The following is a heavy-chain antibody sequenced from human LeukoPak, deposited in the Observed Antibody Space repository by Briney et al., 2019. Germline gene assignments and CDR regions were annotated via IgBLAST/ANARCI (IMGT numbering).Heavy chain of an antibody. Sequence: SETLSLTCNVSGGSISSYYWSWIRQPPGKGLEWIGYIYYSGSTNYNPSLKSRVTISVDTSKNQFSLKLSSVTAADTAVYYCARDDGSSSWPYYFDYWGQGTLVTVSS. CDR2: IYYSGST. V-gene: IGHV4-59*12. CDR3: ARDDGSSSWPYYFDY. CDR1: GGSISSYY. D-gene: IGHD6-13*01. J-gene: IGHJ4*02.